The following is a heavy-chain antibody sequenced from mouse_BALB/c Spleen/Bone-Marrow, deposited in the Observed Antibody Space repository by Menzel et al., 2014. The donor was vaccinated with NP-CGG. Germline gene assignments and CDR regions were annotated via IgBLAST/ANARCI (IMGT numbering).Heavy chain of an antibody. D-gene: IGHD1-1*01. CDR2: IYPGSGNT. CDR3: AKGGYDSSYVRYYAMDY. V-gene: IGHV1-76*01. CDR1: GYTFTDYY. J-gene: IGHJ4*01. Sequence: QVQLQQSGAELARPGASVKLSCKASGYTFTDYYINWVKQRTGQGLEWIGGIYPGSGNTYYNEKFKGKATLTADKSSSTAYMQLSSLTSEDSAVYFCAKGGYDSSYVRYYAMDYWGQGTSVTVSS.